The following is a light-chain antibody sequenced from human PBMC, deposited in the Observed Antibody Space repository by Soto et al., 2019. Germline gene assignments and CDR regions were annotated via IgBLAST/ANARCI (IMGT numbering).Light chain of an antibody. V-gene: IGLV1-40*01. CDR2: GNS. CDR1: SSNIGAGYD. Sequence: QSVLTQPPSVSGAPGQRVTISCTGSSSNIGAGYDVHWYQRLPGTAPKLLIYGNSNRPSGVPDRFSGSKSGTSASLAITGLQAEDEADYYCQSYDSSLSGYVFGTGTKGTVL. CDR3: QSYDSSLSGYV. J-gene: IGLJ1*01.